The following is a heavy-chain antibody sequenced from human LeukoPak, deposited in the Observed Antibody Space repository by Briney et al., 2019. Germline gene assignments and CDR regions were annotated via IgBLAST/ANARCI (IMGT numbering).Heavy chain of an antibody. Sequence: PGGSLRLSCAASGFTFSSYAMSWVRQAPGKGLEWVSAISGSGGSTYYADSVKGRFTISRDNSKNTLYLQMNSLRAEDTAVYYCAKDLRPTGGSWYRFDYWGQGTLVTVSS. CDR2: ISGSGGST. J-gene: IGHJ4*02. CDR1: GFTFSSYA. D-gene: IGHD6-13*01. V-gene: IGHV3-23*01. CDR3: AKDLRPTGGSWYRFDY.